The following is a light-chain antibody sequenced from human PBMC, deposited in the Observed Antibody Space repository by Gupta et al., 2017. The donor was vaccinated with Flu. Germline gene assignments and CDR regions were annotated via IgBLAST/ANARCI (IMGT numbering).Light chain of an antibody. Sequence: QSALTQPRSVSGSPGQSVTLSCTGTSSDVGGYNYVSWYQQHPGKAPKVMIYDVTKRPSGVPDRFSGSKSGNTASLTISGLQAEDEADYYCCSFAGSYTWVFGGGTKVTVL. J-gene: IGLJ3*02. CDR3: CSFAGSYTWV. V-gene: IGLV2-11*01. CDR2: DVT. CDR1: SSDVGGYNY.